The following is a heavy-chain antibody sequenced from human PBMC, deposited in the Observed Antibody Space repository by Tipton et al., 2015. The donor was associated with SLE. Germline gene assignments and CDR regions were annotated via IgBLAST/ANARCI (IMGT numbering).Heavy chain of an antibody. CDR3: ARIRPGHGDPFDF. D-gene: IGHD3-3*01. J-gene: IGHJ4*02. CDR1: GDSLSTNY. Sequence: ILSLTCTVSGDSLSTNYWNWIRQPAGKGLEWIGRMYGSGSPTHYNPSLESRVTMSVDTSQKQFSLKLTSVTAADTAVYYCARIRPGHGDPFDFWGQGALVTVSS. CDR2: MYGSGSPT. V-gene: IGHV4-4*07.